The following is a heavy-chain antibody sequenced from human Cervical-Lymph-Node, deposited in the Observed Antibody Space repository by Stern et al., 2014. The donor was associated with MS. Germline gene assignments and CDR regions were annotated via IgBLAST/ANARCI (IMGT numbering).Heavy chain of an antibody. J-gene: IGHJ4*02. CDR3: ARGAETATPWDF. Sequence: VQLVESGPGLVKPSETLSLTCTVSGDSIRSYYWSWIRQPPGKGLEWIGFIHSSGSTNYKSSLKSRVTISVDTSKNQFSLNLESVTAADTAVYYCARGAETATPWDFWGQGTLVTVSS. CDR1: GDSIRSYY. CDR2: IHSSGST. V-gene: IGHV4-59*01. D-gene: IGHD5-24*01.